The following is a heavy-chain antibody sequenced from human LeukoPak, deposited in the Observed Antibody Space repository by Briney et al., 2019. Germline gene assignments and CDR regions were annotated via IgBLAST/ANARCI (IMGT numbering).Heavy chain of an antibody. CDR1: GFAFDIHG. CDR2: IIPSGSTT. D-gene: IGHD2-15*01. V-gene: IGHV3-23*01. CDR3: AKAPVTSCRGAFCYPFDY. J-gene: IGHJ4*02. Sequence: PGGTLRLSCAASGFAFDIHGMNWVRQAPGKGLEWVSGIIPSGSTTYYAASVRGRFTISRDTSRSTLYLQMNSLRAEDAAVYYCAKAPVTSCRGAFCYPFDYWGQGTLVTVSS.